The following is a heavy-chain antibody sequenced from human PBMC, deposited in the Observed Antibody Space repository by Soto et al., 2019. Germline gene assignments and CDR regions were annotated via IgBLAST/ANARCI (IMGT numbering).Heavy chain of an antibody. Sequence: QVQLVQSGTEVKKPGASVTVSCKTYGYTFTNYGISWVRQAPGQGPEWMGWISGYNGNTDYAQNLQGRVTMTTHTSTSTAYMELRSLRSDDTAVYYCARVRYCSGGSCHSNPLDYWGQGTLVTVSS. CDR2: ISGYNGNT. V-gene: IGHV1-18*01. D-gene: IGHD2-15*01. CDR1: GYTFTNYG. J-gene: IGHJ4*02. CDR3: ARVRYCSGGSCHSNPLDY.